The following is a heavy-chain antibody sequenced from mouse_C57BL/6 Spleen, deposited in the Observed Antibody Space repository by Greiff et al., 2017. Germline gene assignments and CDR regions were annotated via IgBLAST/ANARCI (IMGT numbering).Heavy chain of an antibody. J-gene: IGHJ2*01. D-gene: IGHD5-1*01. CDR1: GYTFTSYW. CDR2: IDPSDSYT. Sequence: QVQLQQPGAELVKPGASVKLSCKASGYTFTSYWMQWVKQRPGQGLEWIGEIDPSDSYTNYNQKFKGKATLTVDTSSSTAYMQLSSLTSEDSAVYYCARGPGVPDYWGQGTTLTVSS. V-gene: IGHV1-50*01. CDR3: ARGPGVPDY.